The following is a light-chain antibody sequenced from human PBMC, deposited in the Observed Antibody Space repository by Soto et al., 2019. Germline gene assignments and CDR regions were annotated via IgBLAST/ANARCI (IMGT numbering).Light chain of an antibody. J-gene: IGLJ1*01. Sequence: QSVLTQPPSASGSPGQSVTISCTGTSRDVGGYNYVSWYQQHPGKAPKLMSYEVSKRPSGVPDRFSGSKSGDTASRPVPGLQAEDEADYCCSSYAGSNKSVFGTETQVSDL. CDR3: SSYAGSNKSV. V-gene: IGLV2-8*01. CDR1: SRDVGGYNY. CDR2: EVS.